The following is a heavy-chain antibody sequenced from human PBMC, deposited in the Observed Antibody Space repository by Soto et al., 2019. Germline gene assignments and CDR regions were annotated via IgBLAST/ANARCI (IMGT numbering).Heavy chain of an antibody. J-gene: IGHJ4*02. Sequence: LETLCLSWAFSGCSFTGNGWWTWVRQPPGQGLEWIGGIYRTGSTNYNPPLKSRVTISLEKSENQFSLKVTSLTAADTAVYYCASRDPGTSVDYWGQGTLVPVST. D-gene: IGHD1-7*01. CDR1: GCSFTGNGW. V-gene: IGHV4-4*02. CDR2: IYRTGST. CDR3: ASRDPGTSVDY.